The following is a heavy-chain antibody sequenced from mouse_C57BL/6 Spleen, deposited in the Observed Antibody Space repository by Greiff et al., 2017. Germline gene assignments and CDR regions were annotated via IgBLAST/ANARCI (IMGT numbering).Heavy chain of an antibody. J-gene: IGHJ1*03. D-gene: IGHD2-4*01. CDR2: IDPSDSET. CDR3: ARSDYENWYFGV. CDR1: DYTFTSYW. V-gene: IGHV1-52*01. Sequence: QVQLQQPGAELVRPGSSVKLSCKASDYTFTSYWMHWVKQRPIQGLEWIGNIDPSDSETHYNQKFKDKATLTVDKSSSTAYMQLSSLTSEDSAVYYCARSDYENWYFGVWGTGTTVTVSS.